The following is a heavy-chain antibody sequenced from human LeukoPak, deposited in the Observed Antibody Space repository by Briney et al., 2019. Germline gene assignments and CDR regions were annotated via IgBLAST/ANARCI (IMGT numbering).Heavy chain of an antibody. Sequence: PGGSLRLSCAASGFTFSSFWMSWVRQTPGKGLEWVANINEDGSEKYYEDSVKGRFTISRDNAKNSLNLEVNGLRAEDTAVYYCARDSGTLGLWGQGTLVTVSS. CDR2: INEDGSEK. D-gene: IGHD1-26*01. CDR3: ARDSGTLGL. CDR1: GFTFSSFW. V-gene: IGHV3-7*01. J-gene: IGHJ4*02.